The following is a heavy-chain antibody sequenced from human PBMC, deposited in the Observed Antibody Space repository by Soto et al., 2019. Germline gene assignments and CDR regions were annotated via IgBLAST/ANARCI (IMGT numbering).Heavy chain of an antibody. Sequence: QVQLVESGGGVVQPGRSLRLSCAASGFTFSSYAMHWVRQAPGKGLEWVAVISYDGSNKYYADSVKGRFTISRDNSKNTLYLNMTSLRTEDTAVYYCARPRWRGDYNWGYFDLWGRGSLVTVSS. CDR3: ARPRWRGDYNWGYFDL. J-gene: IGHJ2*01. CDR2: ISYDGSNK. V-gene: IGHV3-30-3*01. CDR1: GFTFSSYA. D-gene: IGHD4-17*01.